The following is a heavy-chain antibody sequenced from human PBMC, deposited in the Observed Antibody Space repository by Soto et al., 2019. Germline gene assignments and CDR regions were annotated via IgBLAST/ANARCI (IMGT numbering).Heavy chain of an antibody. Sequence: ASVKVSCKASGYTFTGYYMHWVRQAPGQGLEWMGWINPNSGGTNYAQKFQGWVTMTRDTSISTAYMELSRLRSDDTAVYYCARDRGTPLGGDAFDIWGQGTMVTVSS. CDR3: ARDRGTPLGGDAFDI. CDR1: GYTFTGYY. V-gene: IGHV1-2*04. J-gene: IGHJ3*02. D-gene: IGHD6-25*01. CDR2: INPNSGGT.